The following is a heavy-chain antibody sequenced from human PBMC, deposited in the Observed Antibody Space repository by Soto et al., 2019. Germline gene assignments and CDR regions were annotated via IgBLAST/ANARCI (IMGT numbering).Heavy chain of an antibody. V-gene: IGHV4-34*01. CDR1: GGSFSGYY. CDR3: ASFYGDYSNDY. J-gene: IGHJ4*02. Sequence: SETLSLTCAVYGGSFSGYYWSWIRQPPGKGLEWIGEINHSGSTNYNPSLKSRVTISVDTSKNQFSLKLSSVTAADTAVYYCASFYGDYSNDYWGQGTLVTVSS. D-gene: IGHD4-17*01. CDR2: INHSGST.